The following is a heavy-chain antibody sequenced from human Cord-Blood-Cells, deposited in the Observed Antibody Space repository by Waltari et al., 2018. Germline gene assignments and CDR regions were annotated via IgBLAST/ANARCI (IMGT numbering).Heavy chain of an antibody. V-gene: IGHV4-39*01. CDR1: GGSISSSSYY. CDR3: ARRNYYGSGSYL. D-gene: IGHD3-10*01. CDR2: IYYSGST. J-gene: IGHJ3*01. Sequence: QLQLQESGPGLVKPSETLSLTCTVSGGSISSSSYYWGWIRQPPGKGLEWIGSIYYSGSTYYHPSLKCRVTISVDTSKNQFSLKLNSVTAADTAVYYCARRNYYGSGSYLWGQGTMVTVSS.